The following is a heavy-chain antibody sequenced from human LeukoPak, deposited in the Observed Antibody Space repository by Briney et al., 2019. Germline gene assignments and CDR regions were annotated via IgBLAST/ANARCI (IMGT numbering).Heavy chain of an antibody. D-gene: IGHD6-19*01. CDR1: GGSISSTSYY. CDR2: IYYSGST. J-gene: IGHJ4*02. CDR3: ARQGTGWRSDY. Sequence: SETLSLTCTVSGGSISSTSYYWGWIRQPPGTGLEWIGSIYYSGSTYYNPSLKSRVTISVDTSKNQFSLNLTSVTAPDTAEYYCARQGTGWRSDYWGQGTLVTVSS. V-gene: IGHV4-39*01.